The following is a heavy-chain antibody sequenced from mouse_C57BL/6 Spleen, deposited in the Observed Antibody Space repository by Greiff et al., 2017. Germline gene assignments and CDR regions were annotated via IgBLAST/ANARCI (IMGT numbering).Heavy chain of an antibody. CDR2: IDPETGGT. D-gene: IGHD1-1*01. CDR1: GYTFTDYE. Sequence: QVQLQQSGAELVRPGASVTLSCKASGYTFTDYEMHWVKQTPVHGLEWIGAIDPETGGTAYNQKFKGKAILTADKSSSTAYMELRSLTSEDSAVYYCTRPGTTVVGAMDYWGQGTSVTVSS. J-gene: IGHJ4*01. V-gene: IGHV1-15*01. CDR3: TRPGTTVVGAMDY.